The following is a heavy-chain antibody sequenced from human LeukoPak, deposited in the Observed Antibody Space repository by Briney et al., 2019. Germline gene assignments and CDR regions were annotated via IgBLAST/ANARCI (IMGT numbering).Heavy chain of an antibody. V-gene: IGHV3-7*01. CDR3: ARGRFNYDSTGYSSFYY. Sequence: HPGGSLRLSCAASGVTFSSYWMSWVRQAPGKGLEWVANIKEDGGEKYYVDSVKGRFTISRDNAKTSVYLQMNSLRAEDTAVYYCARGRFNYDSTGYSSFYYWGQGTLVTVSS. D-gene: IGHD3-22*01. J-gene: IGHJ4*02. CDR1: GVTFSSYW. CDR2: IKEDGGEK.